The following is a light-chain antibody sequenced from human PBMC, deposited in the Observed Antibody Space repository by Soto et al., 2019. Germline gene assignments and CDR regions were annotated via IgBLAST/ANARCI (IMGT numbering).Light chain of an antibody. V-gene: IGKV1-5*03. CDR1: QSISSW. CDR3: QQYNSYSGAL. Sequence: IRMTQSPSSFSASTGDRVTITCRASQSISSWLAWYQQKPGKAPKLLIYKASSLESGVPSRFSGSGSGTEFTLTISSLQPDDFATYYCQQYNSYSGALFGQGTKVDIK. J-gene: IGKJ1*01. CDR2: KAS.